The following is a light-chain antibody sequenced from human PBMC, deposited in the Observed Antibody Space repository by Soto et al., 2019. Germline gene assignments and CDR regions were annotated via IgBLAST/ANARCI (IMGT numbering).Light chain of an antibody. CDR1: QSISSW. CDR2: KAS. J-gene: IGKJ2*01. Sequence: DIQMTQSPSTLSASVGDRVTITCRASQSISSWLAWYQQKPGQVPKLLIYKASDLQSGISSRFSGSGSGTAFTLTISSLQPDDYATYYCQQYKVYPYIFGQGTKLE. V-gene: IGKV1-5*03. CDR3: QQYKVYPYI.